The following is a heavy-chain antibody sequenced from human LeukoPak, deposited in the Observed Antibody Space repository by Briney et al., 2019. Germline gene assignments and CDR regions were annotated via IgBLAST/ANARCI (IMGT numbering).Heavy chain of an antibody. CDR2: ISYDGSDK. V-gene: IGHV3-30*18. Sequence: GGSLRLSCAASGFTFSSYGMHWVRQAPGKGLEWVAVISYDGSDKYYADSVKGRLTISRDNSKNTLYLQMNSLRAEDTAVYYCAKDTYGSGSYFLFDYWGQGTLVTVSS. CDR3: AKDTYGSGSYFLFDY. CDR1: GFTFSSYG. D-gene: IGHD3-10*01. J-gene: IGHJ4*02.